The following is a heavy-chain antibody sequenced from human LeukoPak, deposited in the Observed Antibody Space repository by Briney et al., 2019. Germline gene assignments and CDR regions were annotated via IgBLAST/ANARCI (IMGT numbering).Heavy chain of an antibody. CDR3: ARRRYYDGSGYLE. J-gene: IGHJ1*01. V-gene: IGHV4-39*01. CDR2: IYYCGST. D-gene: IGHD3-22*01. CDR1: GDSVSRSDSY. Sequence: SETLSLTCSLSGDSVSRSDSYWDWLRQPPGKGLEWFGTIYYCGSTYYSPSLKSRVTMSVDTSNNQFSLNLRSVTAADTAVYYCARRRYYDGSGYLEWGQGTLLSVSS.